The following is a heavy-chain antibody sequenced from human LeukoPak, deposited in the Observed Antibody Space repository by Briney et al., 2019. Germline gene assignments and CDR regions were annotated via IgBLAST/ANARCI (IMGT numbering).Heavy chain of an antibody. CDR2: IGSSSGDI. V-gene: IGHV3-48*01. Sequence: GGSLILSCAASGFTFTYSMNWVRQAPGKGLEWVSYIGSSSGDISYADSVKGRFTISRDNAKNSLHLQMNSLRVEDTAVYYCARAFRRGSSPGQYYFDYWGQGTLVTVSS. D-gene: IGHD2/OR15-2a*01. J-gene: IGHJ4*02. CDR1: GFTFTYS. CDR3: ARAFRRGSSPGQYYFDY.